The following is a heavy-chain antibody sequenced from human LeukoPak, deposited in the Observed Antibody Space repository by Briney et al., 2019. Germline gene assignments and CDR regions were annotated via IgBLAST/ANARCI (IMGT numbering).Heavy chain of an antibody. CDR2: ISSSSSYI. CDR1: GFTFSSYS. J-gene: IGHJ3*02. CDR3: ARVDKGDAFDI. Sequence: GGSLRLSCAASGFTFSSYSMNWVRQAPGKGLEWVSSISSSSSYIYYADSVKGRFTISRDNAKNSLYLQMNSLRAEDTAVYYCARVDKGDAFDIWGQGTMVTVSS. D-gene: IGHD3-9*01. V-gene: IGHV3-21*01.